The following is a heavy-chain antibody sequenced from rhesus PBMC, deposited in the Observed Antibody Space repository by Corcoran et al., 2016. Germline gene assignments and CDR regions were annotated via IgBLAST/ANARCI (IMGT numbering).Heavy chain of an antibody. V-gene: IGHV2-152*01. J-gene: IGHJ4*01. CDR1: GFSLTTYGMG. Sequence: QVTLKESGPALVKPTQTLTLTCTFSGFSLTTYGMGVGLIRQPPGKAPEWLAVIYWDDDKRYSASMRNRLTISKDTSKNQVVLNMTNMDPVDTATYYCGLHGNYWGQGVLVTVSS. CDR2: IYWDDDK. CDR3: GLHGNY.